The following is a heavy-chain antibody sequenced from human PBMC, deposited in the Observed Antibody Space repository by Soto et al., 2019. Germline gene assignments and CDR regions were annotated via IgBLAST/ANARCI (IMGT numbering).Heavy chain of an antibody. CDR3: AKGSSSGWYDYYYGMYV. CDR1: GFTFSSYA. Sequence: EVQLLESGGGLVQPGGSLRLSCAASGFTFSSYAMSWVRQAPGKGLEWVSAISGSGGSTYYADSVKGRFTISRDNSKNTLYLQINSLRAEDTAVYYCAKGSSSGWYDYYYGMYVWGQGTTVTVSS. J-gene: IGHJ6*02. D-gene: IGHD6-19*01. CDR2: ISGSGGST. V-gene: IGHV3-23*01.